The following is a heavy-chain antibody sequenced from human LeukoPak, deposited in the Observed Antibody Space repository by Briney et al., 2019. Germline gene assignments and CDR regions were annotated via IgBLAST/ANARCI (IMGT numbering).Heavy chain of an antibody. Sequence: ASVKVSCKASGGTFSSYAISWVRQAPGQGLEWMGRIIPIFGTANYAQKFQGGVTITTDESTSTAYMELSSLRSEDTAVYSCARVTAAGYFDYWGQGTLVTVSS. D-gene: IGHD6-13*01. CDR3: ARVTAAGYFDY. CDR2: IIPIFGTA. J-gene: IGHJ4*02. V-gene: IGHV1-69*05. CDR1: GGTFSSYA.